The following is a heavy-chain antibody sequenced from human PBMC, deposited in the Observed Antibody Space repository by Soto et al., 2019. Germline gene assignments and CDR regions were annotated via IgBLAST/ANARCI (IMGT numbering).Heavy chain of an antibody. CDR1: GFTFSSYS. CDR2: IYSGGST. V-gene: IGHV3-66*01. D-gene: IGHD3-22*01. J-gene: IGHJ6*02. Sequence: PGGSLRLSCAASGFTFSSYSMSWVRQAPGKGLEWVSVIYSGGSTYYADSVKGRFTISRDNSKNTLYLQMNSLRAEDTAVYYCARYDSSGYYWPYYYYGMDVWGQGTTVTVSS. CDR3: ARYDSSGYYWPYYYYGMDV.